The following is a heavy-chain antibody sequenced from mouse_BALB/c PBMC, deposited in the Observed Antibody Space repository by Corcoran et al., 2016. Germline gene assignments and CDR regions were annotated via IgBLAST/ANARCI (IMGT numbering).Heavy chain of an antibody. V-gene: IGHV3-6*02. Sequence: DVQLEDSGTGRVKPSQYLSLTCSVTGYSITSGYYWDWIRPLPGNKLEWMGYISYDGSNNYNPSLKNRISITRNTSKNQFFLKLNSVTTEDPATYYCAREYYGSSYWFAYWGQGTLVTFSA. D-gene: IGHD1-1*01. CDR2: ISYDGSN. J-gene: IGHJ3*01. CDR3: AREYYGSSYWFAY. CDR1: GYSITSGYY.